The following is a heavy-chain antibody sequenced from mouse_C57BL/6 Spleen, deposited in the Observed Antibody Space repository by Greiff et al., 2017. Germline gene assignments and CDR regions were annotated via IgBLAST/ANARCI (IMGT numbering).Heavy chain of an antibody. CDR3: AREAIYYDYDGAMDY. CDR2: ISSGSSTI. CDR1: GFTFSDYG. Sequence: EVQLVASGGGLVKPGGSLKLSCAASGFTFSDYGMHWVRQAPEKGLEWVAYISSGSSTIYYADTVKGRFTISRDNAKNTLFLQMTSLRSEDTAMYYCAREAIYYDYDGAMDYWGQGTSVTVSS. D-gene: IGHD2-4*01. V-gene: IGHV5-17*01. J-gene: IGHJ4*01.